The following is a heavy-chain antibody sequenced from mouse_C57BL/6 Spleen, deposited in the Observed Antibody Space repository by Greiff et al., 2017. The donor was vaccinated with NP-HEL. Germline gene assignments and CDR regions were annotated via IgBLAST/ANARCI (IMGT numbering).Heavy chain of an antibody. J-gene: IGHJ4*01. D-gene: IGHD2-1*01. CDR1: GYAFSSSW. CDR3: ARLDYGTHYYAMDY. V-gene: IGHV1-82*01. CDR2: IYPGDGDT. Sequence: QVQLKESGPELVKPGASVKISCKASGYAFSSSWMNWVKQRPGKGLEWIGRIYPGDGDTNYNGKFKGKATLTADKSSSTAYMQLSSLTSEDSAVYFCARLDYGTHYYAMDYWGQGTSVTVSS.